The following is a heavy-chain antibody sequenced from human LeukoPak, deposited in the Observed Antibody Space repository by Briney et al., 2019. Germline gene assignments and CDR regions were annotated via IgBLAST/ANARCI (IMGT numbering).Heavy chain of an antibody. J-gene: IGHJ4*02. CDR3: AKGCSSTSCSSAGIDY. CDR1: GFTFSSYG. CDR2: ISYDGSNK. V-gene: IGHV3-30*18. Sequence: GGSLRPSCAASGFTFSSYGMHWVRQAPGKGLEWVAVISYDGSNKYYADSVKGRFTISRDNSKNTLYLQMNSLRAEDTAVYYCAKGCSSTSCSSAGIDYWGQGTLVTVSS. D-gene: IGHD2-2*01.